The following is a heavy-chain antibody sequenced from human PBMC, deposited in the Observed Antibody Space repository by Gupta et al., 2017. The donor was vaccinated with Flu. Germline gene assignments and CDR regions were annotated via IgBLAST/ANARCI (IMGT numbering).Heavy chain of an antibody. D-gene: IGHD1-26*01. CDR1: GFSFRSHC. J-gene: IGHJ4*02. V-gene: IGHV3-74*01. CDR3: ARGIVGAYGKFDQ. Sequence: EVQLVESGGGLAQPGGSLRLCCSAPGFSFRSHCMHCVRQAQGKGLVWVSRINPDGTTTSYADSVKGRFTISRDNAKNTVYLQMNSLRAEDTAVYYGARGIVGAYGKFDQWGQGTLVTASS. CDR2: INPDGTTT.